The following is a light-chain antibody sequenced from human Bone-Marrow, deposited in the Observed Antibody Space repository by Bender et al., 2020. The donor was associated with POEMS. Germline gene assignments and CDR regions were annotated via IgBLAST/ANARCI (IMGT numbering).Light chain of an antibody. J-gene: IGLJ2*01. CDR2: QDT. Sequence: SYEVTQPPSVSVSPGQTASITCSGDDLGDKYVAWYQQKPVQSPVLVIYQDTKRPSGVPKRFSGSNSRNTATLTISGTQAMDEDDYYCQAWDTYSGIFGGGTKLRVL. CDR1: DLGDKY. V-gene: IGLV3-1*01. CDR3: QAWDTYSGI.